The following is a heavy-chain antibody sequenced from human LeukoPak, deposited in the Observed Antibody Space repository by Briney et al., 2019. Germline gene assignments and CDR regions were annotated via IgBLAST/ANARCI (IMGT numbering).Heavy chain of an antibody. J-gene: IGHJ4*02. CDR1: GGSFSGYY. V-gene: IGHV4-34*01. Sequence: NPSETLSLTCAVYGGSFSGYYWSWIRQPPGKGLEWIGEINNSGRTNYNPSLKSRSTISVDTSKNQFSLKLSSVTAADTAVYYCARGLLLFGEPPRDWGQGTLVTVSS. D-gene: IGHD3-10*01. CDR3: ARGLLLFGEPPRD. CDR2: INNSGRT.